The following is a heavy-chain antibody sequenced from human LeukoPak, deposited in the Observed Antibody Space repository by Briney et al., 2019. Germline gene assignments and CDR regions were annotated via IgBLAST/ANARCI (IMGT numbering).Heavy chain of an antibody. J-gene: IGHJ4*02. Sequence: GGSLRLSCAGSGFIFSQFWMQWVRQVPGKGLVWVSRINGDGSSTNYADSVKGRFTISRDNAKNTLYLQMNSLRAEDTAVYYCASSPPDTAMDLFDYWGQGTLVTVSS. D-gene: IGHD5-18*01. CDR1: GFIFSQFW. CDR3: ASSPPDTAMDLFDY. V-gene: IGHV3-74*01. CDR2: INGDGSST.